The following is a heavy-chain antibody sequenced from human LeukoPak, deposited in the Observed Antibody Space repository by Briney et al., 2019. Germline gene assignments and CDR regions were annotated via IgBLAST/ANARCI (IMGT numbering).Heavy chain of an antibody. J-gene: IGHJ5*02. CDR2: ISAYNGNT. CDR1: GCTFTSYG. Sequence: GASVKVSCKASGCTFTSYGISWVRQAPGQGLEWMGWISAYNGNTNYAQKLQGRVTMTTDTSTSTAYMELRSLRSDDTAVYYCARVRKYCSSTSCYTYWFDPWGQGTLVTVSS. D-gene: IGHD2-2*02. CDR3: ARVRKYCSSTSCYTYWFDP. V-gene: IGHV1-18*01.